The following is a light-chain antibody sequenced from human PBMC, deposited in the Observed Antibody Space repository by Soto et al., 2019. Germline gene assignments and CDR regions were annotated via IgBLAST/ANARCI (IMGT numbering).Light chain of an antibody. Sequence: IQLTQSPSSLSASVGDRVTITCRASQGINTFLAWYQQKPGKAPKLLIYAASTLKSGVPSRFSGSGSGTDFTLTISSLQPEDFATYYCQQLESYPSTFGGGNKVAIK. CDR2: AAS. J-gene: IGKJ4*01. CDR1: QGINTF. CDR3: QQLESYPST. V-gene: IGKV1-9*01.